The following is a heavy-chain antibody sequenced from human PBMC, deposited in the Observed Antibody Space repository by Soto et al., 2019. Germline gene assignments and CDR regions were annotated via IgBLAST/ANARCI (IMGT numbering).Heavy chain of an antibody. D-gene: IGHD3-9*01. J-gene: IGHJ4*02. CDR1: GYTFSNYD. Sequence: QVQLVQSGAELKKPGASVKVSCKASGYTFSNYDMNWVRQATGQGPEWIGWVNPNHGDTGYAQKGQGLVTLAIELSTTTANMEPTSLRSEATAIYYCAKVSRTGSAIAFDYWGQGTVITVSS. CDR3: AKVSRTGSAIAFDY. V-gene: IGHV1-8*01. CDR2: VNPNHGDT.